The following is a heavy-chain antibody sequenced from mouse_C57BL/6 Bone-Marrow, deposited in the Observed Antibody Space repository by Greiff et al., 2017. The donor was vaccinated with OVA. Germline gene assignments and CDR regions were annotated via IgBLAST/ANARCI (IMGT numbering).Heavy chain of an antibody. J-gene: IGHJ2*01. CDR3: ARDHRDAGPFDY. Sequence: VQLKESGPGPVKTPQSLSLTCSVTGYSITSGYYWNWIRQFPGNKLEWMGYISYDGSNNYNPSLKNRISITRDTSKNQFFLKLNSVTTEDTATYYCARDHRDAGPFDYWGQGTTLTVSS. V-gene: IGHV3-6*01. CDR1: GYSITSGYY. CDR2: ISYDGSN. D-gene: IGHD3-3*01.